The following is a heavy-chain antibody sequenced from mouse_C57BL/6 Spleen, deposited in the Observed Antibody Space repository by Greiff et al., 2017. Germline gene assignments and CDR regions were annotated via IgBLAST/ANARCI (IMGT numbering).Heavy chain of an antibody. V-gene: IGHV1-50*01. CDR1: GYTFTSYW. CDR3: ARSINYYGSSYFDY. Sequence: QVQLQQPGAELVKPGASVKLSCKASGYTFTSYWMQWVKQRPGQGLEWIGEIDPSDSYTNYNQKFKGKTTLTVDTSSSTAYMQLSSLTSEDSAVYYGARSINYYGSSYFDYWGQGTTLTVSS. J-gene: IGHJ2*01. D-gene: IGHD1-1*01. CDR2: IDPSDSYT.